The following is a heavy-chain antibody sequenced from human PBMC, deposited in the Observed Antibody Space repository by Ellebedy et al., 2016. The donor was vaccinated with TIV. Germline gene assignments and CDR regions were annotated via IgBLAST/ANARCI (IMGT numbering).Heavy chain of an antibody. D-gene: IGHD6-13*01. J-gene: IGHJ5*02. CDR3: ARSESSSWFNWFDP. CDR1: GYTFTGYY. CDR2: IIPIFGTA. V-gene: IGHV1-69*13. Sequence: ASVKVSCKASGYTFTGYYMHWARQAPGQGLEWMGGIIPIFGTANYAQKFQGRVTITADESTSTAYMELSSLRSEDTAVYYCARSESSSWFNWFDPWGQGTLVTVSS.